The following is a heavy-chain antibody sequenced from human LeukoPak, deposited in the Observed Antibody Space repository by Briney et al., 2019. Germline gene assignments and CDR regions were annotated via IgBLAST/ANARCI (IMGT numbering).Heavy chain of an antibody. D-gene: IGHD1-1*01. CDR1: GFTFSNYW. Sequence: GGSLRLSCAASGFTFSNYWMSWVRQAPGKGLEWVANIKQDGSETYYEDSLRGRFTISRDNAMKSLFLQMNSLRAEDTAVYYCANARTGTLANFDYWGQGTLVTVSS. J-gene: IGHJ4*02. V-gene: IGHV3-7*03. CDR3: ANARTGTLANFDY. CDR2: IKQDGSET.